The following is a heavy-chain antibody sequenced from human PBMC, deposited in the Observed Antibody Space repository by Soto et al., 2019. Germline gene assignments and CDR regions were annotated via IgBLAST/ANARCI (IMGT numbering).Heavy chain of an antibody. J-gene: IGHJ6*02. CDR2: IYNTDDT. D-gene: IGHD3-16*02. Sequence: GGSLRLSCAASGFIVSSKYMSWVRQAPGKGLEWVSGIYNTDDTYYAASVRGRFTITRDNSKNTLFLQMNSLRVEDTDDYYCCRMVGYCYIYMAVWGLGSTVTVSS. CDR1: GFIVSSKY. V-gene: IGHV3-53*01. CDR3: CRMVGYCYIYMAV.